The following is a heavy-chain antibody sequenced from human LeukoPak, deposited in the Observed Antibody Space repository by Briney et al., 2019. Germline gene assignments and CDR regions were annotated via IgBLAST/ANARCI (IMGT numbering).Heavy chain of an antibody. J-gene: IGHJ3*02. V-gene: IGHV3-11*01. D-gene: IGHD3-22*01. Sequence: GGSLRLSCAASGFTFSDYYMSWIRQAPGKGLEWVSYISSSGSTIYYVDSVKGRFTISRDNAKNSLYLQMNSLRAEDTAVYYCARGTDYYDSSGYAFDIWGQGTMVTVSS. CDR3: ARGTDYYDSSGYAFDI. CDR1: GFTFSDYY. CDR2: ISSSGSTI.